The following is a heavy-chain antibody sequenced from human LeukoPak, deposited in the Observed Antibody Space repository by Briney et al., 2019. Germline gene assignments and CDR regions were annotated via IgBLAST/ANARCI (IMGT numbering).Heavy chain of an antibody. CDR1: GFTFSSYA. D-gene: IGHD5-18*01. J-gene: IGHJ4*02. V-gene: IGHV3-23*01. Sequence: PGGSLRLSCAASGFTFSSYAMSWVRQAPGKGLEWVSAISGSGGSTYYADSVKGRFTISRDNSKNTLYLQMNSLRAEDTAVYYCAKDARGYSYGYHYFDYWGQRTLVTVSS. CDR3: AKDARGYSYGYHYFDY. CDR2: ISGSGGST.